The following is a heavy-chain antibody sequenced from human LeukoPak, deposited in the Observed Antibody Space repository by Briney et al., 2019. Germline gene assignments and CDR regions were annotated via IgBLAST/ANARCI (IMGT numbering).Heavy chain of an antibody. J-gene: IGHJ4*02. V-gene: IGHV3-23*01. CDR2: ISGSGGNT. D-gene: IGHD4-17*01. Sequence: GGSLRLSCAASGFTFSSYAMTWVRQAPGKGLEWVSGISGSGGNTYYTDSVKGRFTISRDNSKNTLCLQMNSLRAEDTAVYYCAKEIWPTVTTPGHTHFDYWGQGTLVTVSS. CDR3: AKEIWPTVTTPGHTHFDY. CDR1: GFTFSSYA.